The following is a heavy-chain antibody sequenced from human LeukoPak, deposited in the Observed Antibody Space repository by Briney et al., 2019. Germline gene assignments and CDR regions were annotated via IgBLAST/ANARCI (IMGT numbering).Heavy chain of an antibody. CDR1: GFTFSSYE. V-gene: IGHV3-48*03. D-gene: IGHD6-19*01. Sequence: GGALRLSCAASGFTFSSYEMNWGRPGPGEGVGLVLYIYSYGSYIYYADSVKGRFTISRDNAKNSLYLQMNSLRAEDTAVYYCARAGGREQWPEVYYYYYGMDVWGQGTTVTVSS. J-gene: IGHJ6*02. CDR2: IYSYGSYI. CDR3: ARAGGREQWPEVYYYYYGMDV.